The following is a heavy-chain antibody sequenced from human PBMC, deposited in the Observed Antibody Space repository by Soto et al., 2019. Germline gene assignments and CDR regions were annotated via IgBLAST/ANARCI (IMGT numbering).Heavy chain of an antibody. CDR1: GGSISSGGYS. Sequence: PSETLSLTCAVSGGSISSGGYSWSWIRQPPGKGLEWIGYIYHSGSTYYNPSLKSRVTISVDRSKNQFSLKLSSVTAADTAVYYCASRLRYYFDYWGQGTLVTVSS. CDR2: IYHSGST. V-gene: IGHV4-30-2*01. D-gene: IGHD4-17*01. CDR3: ASRLRYYFDY. J-gene: IGHJ4*02.